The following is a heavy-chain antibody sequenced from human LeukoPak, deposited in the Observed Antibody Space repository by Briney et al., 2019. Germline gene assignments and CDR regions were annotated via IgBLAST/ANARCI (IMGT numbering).Heavy chain of an antibody. CDR2: ISGSGGST. J-gene: IGHJ6*03. V-gene: IGHV3-23*01. D-gene: IGHD2-8*01. CDR1: GFTFSSYA. CDR3: AKDRGHCVNGVCHNYYYMDV. Sequence: PGGSLRLSCAASGFTFSSYAMSWVRQAPGKGLEWVSAISGSGGSTDYADSVKGRFTISRDNSKTTLYLQMNSRRAEDTAVYYCAKDRGHCVNGVCHNYYYMDVWGKGTTVTVSS.